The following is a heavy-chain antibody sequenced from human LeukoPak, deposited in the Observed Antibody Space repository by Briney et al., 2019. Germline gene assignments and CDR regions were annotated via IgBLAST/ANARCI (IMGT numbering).Heavy chain of an antibody. Sequence: SETLSLTCTVSGGSISSSSYYWGWIRQPPGKGLEWIASIFHSGSTYYNPSLKSRVTISVDTSKNQFSLKLSSVTAADTAVYYCARLHPXXGAXXWYFD. V-gene: IGHV4-39*07. CDR1: GGSISSSSYY. CDR3: ARLHPXXGAXXWYFD. D-gene: IGHD7-27*01. J-gene: IGHJ2*01. CDR2: IFHSGST.